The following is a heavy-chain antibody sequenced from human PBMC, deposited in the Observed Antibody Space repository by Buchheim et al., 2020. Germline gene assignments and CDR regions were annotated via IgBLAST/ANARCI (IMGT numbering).Heavy chain of an antibody. J-gene: IGHJ5*02. Sequence: QVQLQESGPGLVKPSQTLSLTCTVSGSSISSVCYYLSWIRQHPGKGLEWIGYIYYSGSTYYNPSLKSRVTISVDTSKNQFSLKLSSVTAADTAVYYCARGIWDIAAAGVNWFDPWGQGTL. CDR2: IYYSGST. D-gene: IGHD6-13*01. CDR3: ARGIWDIAAAGVNWFDP. CDR1: GSSISSVCYY. V-gene: IGHV4-31*03.